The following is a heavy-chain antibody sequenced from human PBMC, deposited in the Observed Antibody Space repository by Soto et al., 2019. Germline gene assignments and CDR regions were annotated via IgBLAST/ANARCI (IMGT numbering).Heavy chain of an antibody. D-gene: IGHD6-19*01. V-gene: IGHV4-59*01. CDR1: GGPISSYY. CDR2: IYYSGST. CDR3: ARGSSGWPPRLDY. Sequence: QVQLQESGPGLVKPSETLSLNCTVSGGPISSYYWSWIRQSPGKGLEWIGYIYYSGSTNYNPSLKSRVPISVDTSKNQSPLELSSVTAADTAVYYCARGSSGWPPRLDYWGQGTLVTVSS. J-gene: IGHJ4*02.